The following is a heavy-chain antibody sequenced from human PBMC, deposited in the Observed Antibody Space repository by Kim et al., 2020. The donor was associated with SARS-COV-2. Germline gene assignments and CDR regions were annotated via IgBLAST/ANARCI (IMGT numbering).Heavy chain of an antibody. V-gene: IGHV3-9*01. CDR3: AKGLMTTVTKGYFQH. D-gene: IGHD4-17*01. J-gene: IGHJ1*01. Sequence: DSVKGRVTISRDNAKNSLYLQMNGLRAEDTALYYCAKGLMTTVTKGYFQHWGQGTLVTVSS.